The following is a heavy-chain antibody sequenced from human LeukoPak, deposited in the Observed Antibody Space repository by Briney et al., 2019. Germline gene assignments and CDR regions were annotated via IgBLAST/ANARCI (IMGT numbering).Heavy chain of an antibody. CDR2: ISSSSSYI. Sequence: PGGSLRLSCAASGFTFSSYSMNWVRQAPGKGLEWVSSISSSSSYIYYADSVKGRFTISRDNAQNSLYLQMNSLRAEDTAVYHCARDCSSTSCYPLDYWGQGTLVTVSS. V-gene: IGHV3-21*01. CDR1: GFTFSSYS. CDR3: ARDCSSTSCYPLDY. D-gene: IGHD2-2*01. J-gene: IGHJ4*02.